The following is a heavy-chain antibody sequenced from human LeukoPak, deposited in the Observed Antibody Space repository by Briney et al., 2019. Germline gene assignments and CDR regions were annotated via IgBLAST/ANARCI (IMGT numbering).Heavy chain of an antibody. CDR3: ARHVPSSGWQFDY. J-gene: IGHJ4*02. CDR1: GGSISSGDYY. CDR2: IYYSGST. D-gene: IGHD6-19*01. V-gene: IGHV4-39*01. Sequence: PSETLSLTCTVSGGSISSGDYYWSWIRQPPGKGLEWIGSIYYSGSTYYNPSLKSRVTISVDTSKNQFSLKLSSVTAADTAVYYCARHVPSSGWQFDYWGQGTLVTVSS.